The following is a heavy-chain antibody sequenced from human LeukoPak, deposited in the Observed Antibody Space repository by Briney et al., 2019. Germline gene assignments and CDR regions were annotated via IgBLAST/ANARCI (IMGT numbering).Heavy chain of an antibody. V-gene: IGHV4-59*08. D-gene: IGHD6-13*01. Sequence: PSETLSLTCTVSGGSISSQYWSWIRQPPGKGLEWIGYIYYSYSGSTNYNPSLKSRVTISVDTSKNQFSLKLSYVTAADTAVYYCARHSSTWYDFDYWGQGTLVTVSS. CDR1: GGSISSQY. CDR3: ARHSSTWYDFDY. CDR2: IYYSYSGST. J-gene: IGHJ4*02.